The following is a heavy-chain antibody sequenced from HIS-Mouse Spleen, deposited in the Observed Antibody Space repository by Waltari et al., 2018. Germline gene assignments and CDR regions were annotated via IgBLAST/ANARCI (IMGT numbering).Heavy chain of an antibody. CDR2: IYYSGRP. D-gene: IGHD6-13*01. V-gene: IGHV4-39*07. J-gene: IGHJ2*01. Sequence: QLQLQESGPGLVKPSETLSLTCTVSGGSISSSSYYWGWIRQPPGKGLEWIGSIYYSGRPYYNPALKIRVTISVDTSKNQFSLKLSAVTAADTAVYYCAREIPYSSSWYDWYFDLWGRGTLVTVSS. CDR1: GGSISSSSYY. CDR3: AREIPYSSSWYDWYFDL.